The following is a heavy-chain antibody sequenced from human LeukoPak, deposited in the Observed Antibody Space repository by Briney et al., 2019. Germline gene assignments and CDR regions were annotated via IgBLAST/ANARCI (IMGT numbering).Heavy chain of an antibody. Sequence: SVKVSCKASGGTFSSYAISWVRQAPGQGLEWMGGIIPIFGTANYAQKFQGRVTITADESTSTACMELSSLRSEDTAVYYCAREVGCSSTSCYPSYYFDYWGQGTLVTVSS. J-gene: IGHJ4*02. V-gene: IGHV1-69*13. CDR3: AREVGCSSTSCYPSYYFDY. CDR2: IIPIFGTA. CDR1: GGTFSSYA. D-gene: IGHD2-2*01.